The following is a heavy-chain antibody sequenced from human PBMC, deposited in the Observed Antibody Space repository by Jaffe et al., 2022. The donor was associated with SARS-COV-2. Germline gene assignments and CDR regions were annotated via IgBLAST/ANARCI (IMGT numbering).Heavy chain of an antibody. V-gene: IGHV4-61*02. CDR2: IYTSGTI. J-gene: IGHJ4*02. D-gene: IGHD1-7*01. Sequence: QVQLQESGPGLVKPSQTLSLTCTVSGGSISSGNYHWNWIRQPAGKGLEWIGRIYTSGTININPSLKSRVTTSVDTSKNQFSLKLRSVTAADTAVYFCARSLAGTVGYWGQGILVTVSS. CDR1: GGSISSGNYH. CDR3: ARSLAGTVGY.